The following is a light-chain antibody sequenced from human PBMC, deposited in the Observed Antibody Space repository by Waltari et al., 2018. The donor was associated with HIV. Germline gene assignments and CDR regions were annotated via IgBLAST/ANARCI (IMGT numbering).Light chain of an antibody. CDR1: SSNIGAGYD. Sequence: QSVLTQPPSVSGAPGQRVTISCTGSSSNIGAGYDIHWYQQLPGTAPKPPIYGSGNRPSGVPDRFSGSKSGTSASLAITGLQAEDEADYYCQSYDSSLTGSVFGGGTKLTVL. V-gene: IGLV1-40*01. CDR2: GSG. J-gene: IGLJ2*01. CDR3: QSYDSSLTGSV.